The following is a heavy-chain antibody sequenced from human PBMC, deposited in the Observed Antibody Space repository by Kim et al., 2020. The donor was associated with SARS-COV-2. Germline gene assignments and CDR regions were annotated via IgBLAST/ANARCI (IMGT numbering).Heavy chain of an antibody. Sequence: DSGKGRFTISRDNSKNTLYLQMNSLRAEDTAVYYCAKGDIVVVPAARPDYWGQGTLVTVSS. D-gene: IGHD2-2*02. J-gene: IGHJ4*02. CDR3: AKGDIVVVPAARPDY. V-gene: IGHV3-23*01.